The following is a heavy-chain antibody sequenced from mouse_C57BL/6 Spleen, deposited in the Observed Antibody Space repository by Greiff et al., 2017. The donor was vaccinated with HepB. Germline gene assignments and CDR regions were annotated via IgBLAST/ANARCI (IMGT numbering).Heavy chain of an antibody. D-gene: IGHD2-5*01. J-gene: IGHJ4*01. Sequence: QVQLQQPGAELVKPGASVKLSCKASGYTFTSYWMHWVKQRPGRGLEWIGRIDPNSGGTKYNEKFKSKATLTVNKPSSTAYMQRSSLTSEDSAVYYCARDYSNYPYYAMDYWGQGTSVTVSS. CDR2: IDPNSGGT. V-gene: IGHV1-72*01. CDR1: GYTFTSYW. CDR3: ARDYSNYPYYAMDY.